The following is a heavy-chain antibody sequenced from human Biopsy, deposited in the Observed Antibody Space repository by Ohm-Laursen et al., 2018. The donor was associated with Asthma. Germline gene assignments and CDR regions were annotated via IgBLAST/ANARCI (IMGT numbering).Heavy chain of an antibody. CDR3: ARKAGSCISRSCYSFDF. J-gene: IGHJ4*02. CDR2: INSVFGTT. Sequence: SVKVSCKSLGGTFNTYVIGWVRQAPGQGLEWMGGINSVFGTTTYPQKFQDRVTITADDSTSTVYMELSSLRSEDTAVYYCARKAGSCISRSCYSFDFWGQGTLVTVSS. CDR1: GGTFNTYV. D-gene: IGHD2-15*01. V-gene: IGHV1-69*13.